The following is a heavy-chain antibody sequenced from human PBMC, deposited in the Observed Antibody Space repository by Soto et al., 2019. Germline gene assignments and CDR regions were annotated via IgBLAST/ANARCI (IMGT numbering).Heavy chain of an antibody. J-gene: IGHJ4*02. V-gene: IGHV5-10-1*01. CDR2: IDPSDSQT. CDR3: ARQIYDSDSGPNFQYYFDS. CDR1: GYTFTNYW. Sequence: GESLKISCMGSGYTFTNYWIGWVRQMPGKGLEWMGRIDPSDSQTYYSPSFRGHVTISAAKSITTVFLQWSSLRASGTAMYYCARQIYDSDSGPNFQYYFDSWGQGTLVTVSS. D-gene: IGHD3-22*01.